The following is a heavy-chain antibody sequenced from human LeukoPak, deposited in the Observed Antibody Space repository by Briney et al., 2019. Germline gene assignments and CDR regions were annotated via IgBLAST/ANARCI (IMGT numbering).Heavy chain of an antibody. Sequence: SETLSLTCTVSGGSLSSYSWTWIRQPAGKGLEWIGRIYNGGSTNYNPSLKTRVTMSVDTSKNQFSLRLSSVTAADTAIYYCGRDSSWTGHSYYGMDVWGQGTTVTVSS. D-gene: IGHD2-15*01. CDR2: IYNGGST. V-gene: IGHV4-4*07. CDR1: GGSLSSYS. CDR3: GRDSSWTGHSYYGMDV. J-gene: IGHJ6*02.